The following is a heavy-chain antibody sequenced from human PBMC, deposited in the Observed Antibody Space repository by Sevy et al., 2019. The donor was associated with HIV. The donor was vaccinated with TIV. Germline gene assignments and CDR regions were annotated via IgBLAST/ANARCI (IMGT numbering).Heavy chain of an antibody. D-gene: IGHD1-20*01. CDR1: GFTFDDYT. V-gene: IGHV3-43*01. Sequence: GGSLRLSCAASGFTFDDYTMHWVRQAPGKGLEWVSLISWDGCSTYYADSVKGRFTISRDYSKNSLWQQRNSLRTEDTALYYCAKADTDRYNWYHFTFDYWGQGTLVTVSS. J-gene: IGHJ4*02. CDR3: AKADTDRYNWYHFTFDY. CDR2: ISWDGCST.